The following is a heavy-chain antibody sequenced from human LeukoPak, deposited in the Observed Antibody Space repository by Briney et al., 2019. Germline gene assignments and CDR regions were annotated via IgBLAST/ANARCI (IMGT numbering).Heavy chain of an antibody. CDR3: TRCSYGYSDY. J-gene: IGHJ4*02. Sequence: PWQTLSLTCAVSGDSVSSNSAAWNWIRPSPARGLEWMGRTYYRSKWYNDYAVSVKNPITTNRDTSNNQIAQHLNSVTPEDTPVYYRTRCSYGYSDYWGQGTLVTVSS. CDR2: TYYRSKWYN. V-gene: IGHV6-1*01. CDR1: GDSVSSNSAA. D-gene: IGHD3-10*01.